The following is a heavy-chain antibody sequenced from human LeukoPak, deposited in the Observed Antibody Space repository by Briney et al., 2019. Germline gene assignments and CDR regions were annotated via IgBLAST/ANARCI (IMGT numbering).Heavy chain of an antibody. V-gene: IGHV4-59*01. Sequence: SETLSLTCTVSGGSLNDYYWSWIRQPPGKRLEWIGYIYYSGTTNYNPSLKSRVTISVDTSKTQFSLSLSSVTAADTAVYYCVRGFYDSGTYSGYFQHWGQGTLVTVSS. CDR3: VRGFYDSGTYSGYFQH. J-gene: IGHJ1*01. CDR1: GGSLNDYY. CDR2: IYYSGTT. D-gene: IGHD3-10*01.